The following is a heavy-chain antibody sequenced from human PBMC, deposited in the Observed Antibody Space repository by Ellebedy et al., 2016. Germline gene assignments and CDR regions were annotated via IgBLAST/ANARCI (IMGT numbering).Heavy chain of an antibody. V-gene: IGHV3-66*01. CDR3: GRGNGIFGPEPLDY. CDR2: LYSGGAI. J-gene: IGHJ4*02. Sequence: GGSLRLSCAVPGFTVSSNYMSWVRQAPGKGLEWVSVLYSGGAIYYADSVKGRFTISRDDFKNTLYLQMNSLRAEDTAIYFCGRGNGIFGPEPLDYWGQGTLVTVSS. CDR1: GFTVSSNY. D-gene: IGHD1-14*01.